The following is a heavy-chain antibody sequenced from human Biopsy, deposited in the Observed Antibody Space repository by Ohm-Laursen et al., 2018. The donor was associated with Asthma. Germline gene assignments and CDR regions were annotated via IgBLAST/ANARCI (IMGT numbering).Heavy chain of an antibody. Sequence: TLSLTCAISGGSFTHYFWMWIRQPPGKGLEWIGEINYRGDTNYNPSLESRVSIPVDTSTYHFSLRLNSVTAADTAVYYCVRGEEVAGTYFKDWDQGTLVTVSS. V-gene: IGHV4-34*01. J-gene: IGHJ1*01. D-gene: IGHD6-19*01. CDR1: GGSFTHYF. CDR2: INYRGDT. CDR3: VRGEEVAGTYFKD.